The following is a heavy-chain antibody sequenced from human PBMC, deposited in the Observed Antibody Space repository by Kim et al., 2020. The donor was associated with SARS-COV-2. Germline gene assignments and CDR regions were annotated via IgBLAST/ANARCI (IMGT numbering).Heavy chain of an antibody. D-gene: IGHD1-1*01. Sequence: QQFQGRVPLTRDTPASTAYMELSSLRSEDTAVYYCARGTGTIGFYYFDYWGQGTLVTVSS. V-gene: IGHV1-3*01. CDR3: ARGTGTIGFYYFDY. J-gene: IGHJ4*02.